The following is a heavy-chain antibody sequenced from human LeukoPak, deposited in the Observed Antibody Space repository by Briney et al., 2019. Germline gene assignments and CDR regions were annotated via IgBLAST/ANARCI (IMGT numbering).Heavy chain of an antibody. Sequence: PSETLSLTCTVSGGSISSYYWSWIRQPPGKGLEWIGFIYYSGSTNYKPSLKSRVTISVDTSKNQFSLKLSSVTAADTAVYYCARRRSSGWYFGYWGQGTLVTVSS. V-gene: IGHV4-59*12. J-gene: IGHJ4*02. D-gene: IGHD6-19*01. CDR1: GGSISSYY. CDR2: IYYSGST. CDR3: ARRRSSGWYFGY.